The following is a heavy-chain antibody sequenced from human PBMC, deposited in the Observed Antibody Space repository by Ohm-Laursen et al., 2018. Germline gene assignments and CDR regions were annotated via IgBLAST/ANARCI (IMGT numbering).Heavy chain of an antibody. D-gene: IGHD3-22*01. CDR3: ARGQYYYDSSGFGFWYFDL. CDR1: GFTFSNYG. CDR2: ISDSGGDT. J-gene: IGHJ2*01. V-gene: IGHV3-23*01. Sequence: GSLRLSCAASGFTFSNYGMNWVRQAPGKGLEWVSSISDSGGDTYYADSVKGRFTISRDNSKNTLYLQMNSLRAEDTAVYYCARGQYYYDSSGFGFWYFDLWGRGTLVTVSS.